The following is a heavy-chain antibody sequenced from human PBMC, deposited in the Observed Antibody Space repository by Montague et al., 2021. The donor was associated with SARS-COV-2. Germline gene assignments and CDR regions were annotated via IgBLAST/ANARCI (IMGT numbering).Heavy chain of an antibody. CDR1: GGSITHYY. D-gene: IGHD3-3*01. Sequence: SETLSLTCTVSGGSITHYYWSWIRQSPGKGLECIGYISYSGGTDYNPSLKSRVTISVDTSKNQFSLRLSSVTAADTAVYYCVRWGEYYDSPYYYYARDVGGKGTSVPVSS. CDR2: ISYSGGT. J-gene: IGHJ6*03. CDR3: VRWGEYYDSPYYYYARDV. V-gene: IGHV4-59*12.